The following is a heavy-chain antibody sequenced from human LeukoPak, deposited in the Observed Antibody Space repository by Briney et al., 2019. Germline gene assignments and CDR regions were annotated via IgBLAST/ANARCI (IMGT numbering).Heavy chain of an antibody. D-gene: IGHD3-3*01. Sequence: GGSLRLSCAASGFIFKNYAMNWVRQAPGKGLEWVSAITSSGGSTYYADSVKGRFTISRDNSKNTLSLQMNSLRAEDTAVYYCAKGLGAITIFGVVPFDYWGQGTLVSVSS. CDR2: ITSSGGST. CDR3: AKGLGAITIFGVVPFDY. CDR1: GFIFKNYA. J-gene: IGHJ4*02. V-gene: IGHV3-23*01.